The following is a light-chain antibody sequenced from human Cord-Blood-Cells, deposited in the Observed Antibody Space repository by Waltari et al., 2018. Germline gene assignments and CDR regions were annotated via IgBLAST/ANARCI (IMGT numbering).Light chain of an antibody. Sequence: QSALTQPASVSGSPGQSITISCTGTRSDVGGYNYVSRYQQHPGKAPKLMIYDVSNWPSGVSNRFYGSKSGNTASLTISGLQAEDEADYYCSSYTSSSTLVVFGGGTKLTVL. CDR2: DVS. CDR3: SSYTSSSTLVV. CDR1: RSDVGGYNY. V-gene: IGLV2-14*01. J-gene: IGLJ2*01.